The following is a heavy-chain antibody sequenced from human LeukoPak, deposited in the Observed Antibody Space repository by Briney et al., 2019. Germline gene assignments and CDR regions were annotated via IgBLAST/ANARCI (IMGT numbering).Heavy chain of an antibody. CDR2: VGGGGQRT. CDR1: GFTFSSYW. D-gene: IGHD2-15*01. CDR3: AKDRGYYVDTGTINF. Sequence: GGSLRLSCAASGFTFSSYWMNWARQAPGMGLEWVSGVGGGGQRTHYADSVKGRFTISRDNSKNTLYLQMNSLRAEDTAIYYCAKDRGYYVDTGTINFWGQGTLVTVSS. J-gene: IGHJ4*02. V-gene: IGHV3-23*01.